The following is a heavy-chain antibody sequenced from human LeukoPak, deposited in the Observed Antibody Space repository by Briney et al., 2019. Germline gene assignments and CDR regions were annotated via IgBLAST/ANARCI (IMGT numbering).Heavy chain of an antibody. V-gene: IGHV1-18*01. CDR1: GYTFTSYG. Sequence: ASVKVSCKASGYTFTSYGISWVRQAPGQGLEWMGWISAYNGNTNYAQKLQGRVTMTTDTSTSTAYMELRSLRSDDTAVYYCAKEQGEVRIRPIVVPRKLPKVTSSNAFDIWGQGTMVTVSS. CDR3: AKEQGEVRIRPIVVPRKLPKVTSSNAFDI. D-gene: IGHD3-22*01. CDR2: ISAYNGNT. J-gene: IGHJ3*02.